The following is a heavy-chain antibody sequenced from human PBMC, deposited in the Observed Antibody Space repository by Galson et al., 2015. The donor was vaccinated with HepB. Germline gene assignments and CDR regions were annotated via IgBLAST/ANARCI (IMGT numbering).Heavy chain of an antibody. CDR1: GFTVSSNY. D-gene: IGHD6-19*01. CDR3: AREEEEDSSGSQGVA. J-gene: IGHJ5*02. Sequence: SLRLSCAASGFTVSSNYMSWVRQAPGKGLEWVSVIYSGGSTYYADSVKGRFTISRDNSKNTLYLQMNSLRAEDTAVYYCAREEEEDSSGSQGVAWGQGTLVTVSS. CDR2: IYSGGST. V-gene: IGHV3-66*02.